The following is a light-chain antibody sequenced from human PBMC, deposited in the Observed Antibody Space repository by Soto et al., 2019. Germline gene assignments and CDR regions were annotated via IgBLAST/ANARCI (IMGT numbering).Light chain of an antibody. J-gene: IGLJ2*01. Sequence: QSALTQPASVSGSPGQSITISCTGSSSDVGGYNYVSWYQQHPGKAPKLMIYEVSNRPSGISNRFSGSKSGNTASLTLSGLQAEDEADYFCQSYDTSLSGWVIFGGGTKLTVL. V-gene: IGLV2-14*01. CDR3: QSYDTSLSGWVI. CDR2: EVS. CDR1: SSDVGGYNY.